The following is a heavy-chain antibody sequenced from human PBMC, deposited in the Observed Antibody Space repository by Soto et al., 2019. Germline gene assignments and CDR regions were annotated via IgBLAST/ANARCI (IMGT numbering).Heavy chain of an antibody. Sequence: QVQLQESGPGLLRPSETLSLTCTVSGVSIDNFFWSWIRQTPGKGLEWIGYVSKGGAAAYMSEGDTTSYKPSLESRATISLDLPKNQFSLKLTSVTAADTAVYYCARDRGGITVSSKPLGEWFDPWGQGTLVTVSS. V-gene: IGHV4-59*01. CDR2: VSKGGAAAYMSEGDTT. CDR3: ARDRGGITVSSKPLGEWFDP. J-gene: IGHJ5*02. CDR1: GVSIDNFF. D-gene: IGHD3-16*01.